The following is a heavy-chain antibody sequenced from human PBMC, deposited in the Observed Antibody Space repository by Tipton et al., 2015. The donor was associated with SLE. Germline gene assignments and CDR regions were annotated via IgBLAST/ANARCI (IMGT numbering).Heavy chain of an antibody. J-gene: IGHJ2*01. Sequence: GSLRLSCTGSGFTFGDYGMTWVRQAPGEGLEWVSSISSSSSYIYYADSVKGRFTISRDNAKNSLYLQMNSLRAEDTAVYYCARASGSEGWYFDLWGRGTLVTVSS. CDR3: ARASGSEGWYFDL. D-gene: IGHD1-26*01. CDR2: ISSSSSYI. CDR1: GFTFGDYG. V-gene: IGHV3-21*01.